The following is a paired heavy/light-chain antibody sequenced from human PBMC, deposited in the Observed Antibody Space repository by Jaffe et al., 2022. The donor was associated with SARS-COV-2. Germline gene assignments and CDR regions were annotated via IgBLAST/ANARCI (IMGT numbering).Light chain of an antibody. CDR3: MQALQAPTI. Sequence: DIVVTQSPLSLPVTPGEPASISCRSSQSLLHSNGYNYLDWYLQKPGQSPQLLIYLGSNRASGVPDRFSGSGSGTDFTLKISRVEAEDVGVYYCMQALQAPTIFGGGTKVEIK. CDR1: QSLLHSNGYNY. V-gene: IGKV2-28*01. J-gene: IGKJ4*01. CDR2: LGS.
Heavy chain of an antibody. V-gene: IGHV3-7*01. CDR1: GFTFSNCW. Sequence: EVQLVESGGGLVQPGGSLRLSCAASGFTFSNCWMSWVRQAPGKGLEWVAYIKQDGGEKYYVDSVKGRFIISRDNAKNSVYLQMNSLRAEDTAIYYCARVGSVVGAAEPWSFDYWGQGTLVTVSS. D-gene: IGHD2-15*01. CDR2: IKQDGGEK. J-gene: IGHJ4*02. CDR3: ARVGSVVGAAEPWSFDY.